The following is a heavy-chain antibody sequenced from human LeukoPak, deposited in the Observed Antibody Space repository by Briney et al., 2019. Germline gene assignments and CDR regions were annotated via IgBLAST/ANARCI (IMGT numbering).Heavy chain of an antibody. CDR1: GFTFSSYA. Sequence: GGSLRLSCAASGFTFSSYAMSWVRQAPGKGLEWVSAISGSGGSTYYADSVKGRFTISRDNSKNTLYLQMNSLRAEDTAVYYCAKPKPAGDYGSGSYDCYSDYWGQGTLVTVSS. CDR3: AKPKPAGDYGSGSYDCYSDY. D-gene: IGHD3-10*01. V-gene: IGHV3-23*01. J-gene: IGHJ4*02. CDR2: ISGSGGST.